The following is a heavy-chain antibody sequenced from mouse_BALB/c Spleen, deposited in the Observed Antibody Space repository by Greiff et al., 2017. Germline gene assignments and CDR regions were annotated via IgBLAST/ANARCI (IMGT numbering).Heavy chain of an antibody. CDR2: IYPGSGGT. V-gene: IGHV1-54*01. Sequence: QVQLQQSGAELVRPGTSVKVSCKASGYAFTNYLIEWVKQRPGQGLEWIGVIYPGSGGTNYNEKFKGKATLTADKSSSTAYMQLSSLTSDDSAVYFCARYDGYYVDYAMDYWGQGTSVTVSS. CDR1: GYAFTNYL. CDR3: ARYDGYYVDYAMDY. J-gene: IGHJ4*01. D-gene: IGHD2-3*01.